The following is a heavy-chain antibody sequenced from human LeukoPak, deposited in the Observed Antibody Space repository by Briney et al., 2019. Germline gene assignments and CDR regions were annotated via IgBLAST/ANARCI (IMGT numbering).Heavy chain of an antibody. CDR3: ARLSKGRYFDYIFDY. V-gene: IGHV4-39*01. CDR1: IRSVSSGNYF. Sequence: PSETLSLTCSVSIRSVSSGNYFCGWIRQPPGKVLEWIGNINYIGSTANNPSLKSRVSMSVDTSKNQFSLKMTSVTAADTAVYYCARLSKGRYFDYIFDYWGQGTLVTVSS. J-gene: IGHJ4*02. D-gene: IGHD3-9*01. CDR2: INYIGST.